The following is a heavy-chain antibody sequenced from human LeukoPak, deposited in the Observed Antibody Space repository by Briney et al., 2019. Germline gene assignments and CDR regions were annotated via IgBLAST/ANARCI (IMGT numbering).Heavy chain of an antibody. V-gene: IGHV3-53*01. D-gene: IGHD4-23*01. CDR2: IYSGGST. CDR1: GFTVSSNY. CDR3: ASPTVVTPEAFDI. J-gene: IGHJ3*02. Sequence: GGSLRLSCAASGFTVSSNYMSWVRQAPGKGLEWVSVIYSGGSTYCADSVKGRFTISRDNSKNTLYLQMNSLRAEDTAVYYCASPTVVTPEAFDIWGQGTMVTVSS.